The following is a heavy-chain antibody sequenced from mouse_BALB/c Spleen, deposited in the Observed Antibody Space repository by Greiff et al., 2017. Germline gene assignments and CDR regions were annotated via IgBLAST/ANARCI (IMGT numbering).Heavy chain of an antibody. CDR2: IDPYNGGT. CDR1: GYSFTDYS. D-gene: IGHD4-1*01. Sequence: EVQLQQSGPELVKPGASVKVSCKASGYSFTDYSMYWVQQSPGKSLEWIGYIDPYNGGTSYNQKFKGKGTLTVDKSSSTAFMHLNSLTSEDSAVYYCAREDIGKTGTSGFAYWGQGTLVTVSA. CDR3: AREDIGKTGTSGFAY. J-gene: IGHJ3*01. V-gene: IGHV1S135*01.